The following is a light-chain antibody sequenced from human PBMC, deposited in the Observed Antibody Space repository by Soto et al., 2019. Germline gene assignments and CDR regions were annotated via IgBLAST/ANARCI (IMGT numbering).Light chain of an antibody. Sequence: QLVLTQSPSASASLGASGKLTYTLSSGHSSYAIAWHQQQPEKGPRYLMKLSSDGSHSKGDGIPDRFSGSSSGAERYLTISSLQSEDEADYYCQTWDTGARVVFGGGTKLTVL. CDR1: SGHSSYA. CDR3: QTWDTGARVV. CDR2: LSSDGSH. V-gene: IGLV4-69*01. J-gene: IGLJ2*01.